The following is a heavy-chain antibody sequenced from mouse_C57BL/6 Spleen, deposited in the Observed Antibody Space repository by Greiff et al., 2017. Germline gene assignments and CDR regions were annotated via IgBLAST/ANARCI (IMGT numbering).Heavy chain of an antibody. J-gene: IGHJ2*01. D-gene: IGHD2-1*01. V-gene: IGHV1-80*01. CDR1: GYAFSSYW. CDR2: IYPGDGDT. Sequence: QVQLQPSGAELVKPGASVKISCKASGYAFSSYWMNWVKQRPGTGLEWIGQIYPGDGDTNYNGKFKGKATLTAYKSSSTAYMQLSSLTSEDSAVYFCARVRVTGYFDYWGQGTTLTGSA. CDR3: ARVRVTGYFDY.